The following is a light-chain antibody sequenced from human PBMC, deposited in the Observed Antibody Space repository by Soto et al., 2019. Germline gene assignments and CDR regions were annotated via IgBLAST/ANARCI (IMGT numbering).Light chain of an antibody. CDR1: SSDIGGYTY. V-gene: IGLV2-14*03. Sequence: QSALTQPASVSGSPGQSITISCTGTSSDIGGYTYVSWYQQHPGKAPRLIIYDVFNRPSGVSNRFSGSRSGNTASLTISGLQAEDEADYYCSSYTSVNTRLFGGGTKVTVL. CDR2: DVF. J-gene: IGLJ2*01. CDR3: SSYTSVNTRL.